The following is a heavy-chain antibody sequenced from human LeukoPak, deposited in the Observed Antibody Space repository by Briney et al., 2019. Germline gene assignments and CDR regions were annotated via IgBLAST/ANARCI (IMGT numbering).Heavy chain of an antibody. J-gene: IGHJ4*02. V-gene: IGHV3-30*04. Sequence: GGSLRLSCEASGFTFSSYAMHWVRQAPGKGLEWVSIISYDGSDEKSADSVKGRFTISRDNAKNMVFLQMNSLRPEDTAVYYCARAQGATLVRGVTPYLDYWGQGTLVSVSS. CDR2: ISYDGSDE. CDR3: ARAQGATLVRGVTPYLDY. CDR1: GFTFSSYA. D-gene: IGHD3-10*01.